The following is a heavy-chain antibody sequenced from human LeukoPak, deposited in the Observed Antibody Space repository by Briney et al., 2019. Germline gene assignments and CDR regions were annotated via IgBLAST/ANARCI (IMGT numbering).Heavy chain of an antibody. CDR1: GGYISSYY. CDR3: ARGRYQLPEIDY. V-gene: IGHV4-59*01. D-gene: IGHD2-2*01. CDR2: IYYSGST. Sequence: SETLTLTCTVSGGYISSYYWSWIRQPPGKGLEWIGYIYYSGSTNYNPSLKSRVTISVDTSKNQFSLKLSSVTAADTAVYYCARGRYQLPEIDYWGQGTLVTVSS. J-gene: IGHJ4*02.